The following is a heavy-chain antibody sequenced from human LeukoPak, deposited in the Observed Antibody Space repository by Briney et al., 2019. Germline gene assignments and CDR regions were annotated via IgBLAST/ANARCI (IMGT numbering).Heavy chain of an antibody. J-gene: IGHJ6*03. CDR1: GGSISSYY. V-gene: IGHV4-4*07. Sequence: PSETLSLTCTVSGGSISSYYWSWIRQPAGKGLECIGRIYTSGSTYYNPSLKSRVSISVDTSKNQFSLKLTSVTAADTAVYYCARVGGSNFPPYYYYYMDVWGKGTTVTISS. D-gene: IGHD1-26*01. CDR3: ARVGGSNFPPYYYYYMDV. CDR2: IYTSGST.